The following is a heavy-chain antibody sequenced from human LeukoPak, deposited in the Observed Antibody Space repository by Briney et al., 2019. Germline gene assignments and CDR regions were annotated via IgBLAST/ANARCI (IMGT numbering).Heavy chain of an antibody. Sequence: GGSLRLSCAASGFTFSSYAMHWVRQAPGKGLEWVAVISYDGSNKYYANSVKGRFTISRENSKNTLYLQMNSLRAEDTAVYYCARPGVRWGQGTLVTVSS. V-gene: IGHV3-30*04. D-gene: IGHD3-3*01. J-gene: IGHJ4*02. CDR2: ISYDGSNK. CDR1: GFTFSSYA. CDR3: ARPGVR.